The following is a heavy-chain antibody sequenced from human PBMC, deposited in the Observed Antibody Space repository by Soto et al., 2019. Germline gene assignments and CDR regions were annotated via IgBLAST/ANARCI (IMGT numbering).Heavy chain of an antibody. CDR3: TRRPAPNWFDP. J-gene: IGHJ5*02. CDR2: IRSKVYGGTT. Sequence: GGSLRLSCTASGFTFGDYAMSWFRQAPGKGLEWVGFIRSKVYGGTTDYAASVKGRFTISRDDSKSIAYLQMNSLNTEDTALYYCTRRPAPNWFDPWGQGTLVTVSS. CDR1: GFTFGDYA. V-gene: IGHV3-49*03.